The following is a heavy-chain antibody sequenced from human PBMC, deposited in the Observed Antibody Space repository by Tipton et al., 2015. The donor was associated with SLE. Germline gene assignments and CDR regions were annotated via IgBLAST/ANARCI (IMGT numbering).Heavy chain of an antibody. CDR1: GGSMNSYY. CDR2: IYYGART. Sequence: TLSLTCTVSGGSMNSYYWSWIRQPPGKGLEWIGHIYYGARTNYSPSLRSRVTMSLDTSKNQFSLNLTSVTAADTAVYYCARAALTGFYPHWFDPWGQGTLVTVSS. J-gene: IGHJ5*02. CDR3: ARAALTGFYPHWFDP. V-gene: IGHV4-59*01. D-gene: IGHD3-9*01.